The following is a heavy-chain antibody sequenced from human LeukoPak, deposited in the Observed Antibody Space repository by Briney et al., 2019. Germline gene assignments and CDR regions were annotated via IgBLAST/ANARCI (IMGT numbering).Heavy chain of an antibody. CDR2: IKQDGSEK. CDR3: ARDGRAYGSRELDY. V-gene: IGHV3-7*01. D-gene: IGHD3-10*01. J-gene: IGHJ4*02. CDR1: GFTFSSYW. Sequence: GGSLRLSCAASGFTFSSYWMSWVRQAPGKGLEWVANIKQDGSEKYYVDSVKGRFTISRDNAKNSLYLQMNSLRAEDTVVYYCARDGRAYGSRELDYWGQGTLVTVSS.